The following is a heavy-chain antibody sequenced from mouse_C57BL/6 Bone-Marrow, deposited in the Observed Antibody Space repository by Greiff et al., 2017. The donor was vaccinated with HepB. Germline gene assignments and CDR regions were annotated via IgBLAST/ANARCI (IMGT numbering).Heavy chain of an antibody. D-gene: IGHD1-1*01. CDR3: TTNYYGSSHPAY. CDR2: IDPEDGDT. J-gene: IGHJ3*01. Sequence: VQLQHSGAELVRPGASVKLSCTASGFNIKDYYMHWVKQRPEQGLEWIGRIDPEDGDTEYAPKFQGKATLTADTSSNTAYLQLSSLTSEDTAVYYCTTNYYGSSHPAYWGQGTLVTVSA. CDR1: GFNIKDYY. V-gene: IGHV14-1*01.